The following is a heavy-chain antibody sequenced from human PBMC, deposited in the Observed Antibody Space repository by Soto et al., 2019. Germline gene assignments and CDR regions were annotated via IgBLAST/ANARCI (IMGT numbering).Heavy chain of an antibody. J-gene: IGHJ4*02. Sequence: GASVKVSCKASGYTFTIYGIIWVRQARGQHLEWIGWIVICSGKTSYAENFRERVTITRDTSTSTAYMELTGLRAEDTAVYYCARGPYYYDSSGYGYWGQGTLVTVS. D-gene: IGHD3-22*01. V-gene: IGHV1-58*02. CDR3: ARGPYYYDSSGYGY. CDR1: GYTFTIYG. CDR2: IVICSGKT.